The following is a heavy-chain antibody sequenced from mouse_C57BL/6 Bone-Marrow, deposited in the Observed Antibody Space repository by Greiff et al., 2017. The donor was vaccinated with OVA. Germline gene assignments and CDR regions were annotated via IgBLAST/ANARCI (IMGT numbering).Heavy chain of an antibody. V-gene: IGHV5-6*01. CDR2: ISSGGSYT. J-gene: IGHJ4*01. CDR1: GFTFSSYG. CDR3: ARRTTVVAFYAMDY. D-gene: IGHD1-1*01. Sequence: VQLKESGGDLVKPGGSLKLSCAASGFTFSSYGMSWVRQTPDKRLEWVATISSGGSYTYYPDSVKGRFTISRDNAKNTLYLQMSSLKSEDTAMYYCARRTTVVAFYAMDYWGQGTSVTVSS.